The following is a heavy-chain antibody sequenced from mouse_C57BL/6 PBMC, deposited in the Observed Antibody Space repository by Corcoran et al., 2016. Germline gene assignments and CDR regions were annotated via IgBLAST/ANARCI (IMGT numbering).Heavy chain of an antibody. V-gene: IGHV3-6*01. Sequence: DVQLQESGPGLVKPSQSLVLTCSVTGSSITSGYNWNWIRQFPGKKLEWMGYISYDGSNNYNTSLKNRISITRDTSKNQFFLKLNSVTTEDTATYYCASEDGHDDGFDYWGQGTTLTVSS. CDR3: ASEDGHDDGFDY. CDR1: GSSITSGYN. J-gene: IGHJ2*01. CDR2: ISYDGSN. D-gene: IGHD2-4*01.